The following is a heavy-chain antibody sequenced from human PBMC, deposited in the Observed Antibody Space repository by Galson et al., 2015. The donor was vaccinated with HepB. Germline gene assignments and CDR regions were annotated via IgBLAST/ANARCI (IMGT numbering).Heavy chain of an antibody. Sequence: SLRLSCAASGFTFDDYTMHWVRQAPGKGLEWVSLISWDGGSTYYADSVKGRFTISRDNSKNSLYLQMNSLRTEDTALYYCAKDIYGGNSGYFDYWGQGTLVTVSS. CDR1: GFTFDDYT. CDR3: AKDIYGGNSGYFDY. D-gene: IGHD4-23*01. V-gene: IGHV3-43*01. CDR2: ISWDGGST. J-gene: IGHJ4*02.